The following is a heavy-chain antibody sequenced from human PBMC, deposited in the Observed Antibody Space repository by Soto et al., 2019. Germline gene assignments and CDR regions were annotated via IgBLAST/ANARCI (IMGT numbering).Heavy chain of an antibody. CDR2: INHSGST. D-gene: IGHD2-2*01. V-gene: IGHV4-34*01. CDR3: ARVTEYAQWIDY. J-gene: IGHJ4*02. Sequence: SETLSLTCAVYGGSFSGYYWSWIRQPPGKGLEWIGEINHSGSTNYNPSLKSRVTISVDTSKNQFSLKLSSVTAADTAVYYCARVTEYAQWIDYWGQGTLVTVSS. CDR1: GGSFSGYY.